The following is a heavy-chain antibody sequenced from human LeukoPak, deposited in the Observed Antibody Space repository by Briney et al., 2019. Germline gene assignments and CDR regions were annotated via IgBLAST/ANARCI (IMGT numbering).Heavy chain of an antibody. Sequence: PGGSLRLSCAASGFTFDDYAMHWVRQAPGKGLEWVSLITVDGGSTYYADSVKGRFTISRDNSKNALYLQMNSLRGEDTAMYYCARARDVDYWGQGTLVTVSS. CDR3: ARARDVDY. J-gene: IGHJ4*02. CDR1: GFTFDDYA. V-gene: IGHV3-43*02. CDR2: ITVDGGST.